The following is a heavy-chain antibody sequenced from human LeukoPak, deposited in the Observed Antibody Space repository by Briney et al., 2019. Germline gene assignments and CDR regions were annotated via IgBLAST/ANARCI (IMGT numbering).Heavy chain of an antibody. CDR1: GFVVSSNY. D-gene: IGHD4-17*01. J-gene: IGHJ4*02. Sequence: GGSLRLSCTASGFVVSSNYMTWVRQAPGKGLEWVSVIYSDGSTFYADSVKGRFTISRDTSKNSLYLQMNSLRAEDTAVYYCAREYHYGDFHYFDYWGQGTLVTVSS. CDR3: AREYHYGDFHYFDY. V-gene: IGHV3-53*01. CDR2: IYSDGST.